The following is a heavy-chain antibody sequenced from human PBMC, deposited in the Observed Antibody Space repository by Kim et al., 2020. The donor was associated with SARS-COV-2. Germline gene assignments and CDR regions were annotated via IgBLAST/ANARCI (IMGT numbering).Heavy chain of an antibody. J-gene: IGHJ4*02. CDR3: ARGPTVTTRNDY. Sequence: SETLSLTCAVYGGSFSGYYWSWIRQPPGKGLEWIGEINHSGSTNYNPSLKSRVTISVDTSKNQFSLKLSSVTAADTAVYYCARGPTVTTRNDYWGQGTL. CDR1: GGSFSGYY. V-gene: IGHV4-34*01. D-gene: IGHD4-17*01. CDR2: INHSGST.